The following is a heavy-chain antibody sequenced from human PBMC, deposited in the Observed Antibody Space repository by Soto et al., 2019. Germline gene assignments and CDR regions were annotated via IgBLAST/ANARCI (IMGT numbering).Heavy chain of an antibody. CDR2: ISAYNGNT. J-gene: IGHJ6*02. D-gene: IGHD3-10*01. CDR3: ARPLVRGSPSDAVDV. V-gene: IGHV1-18*01. CDR1: GYTFTSYG. Sequence: ASVKVSCKASGYTFTSYGISWVRQAPGQGLEWMGWISAYNGNTNYAQKLQGRVTMTTDTSTSTAYMELRASDTAIYYCARPLVRGSPSDAVDVWGQGTTVTVSS.